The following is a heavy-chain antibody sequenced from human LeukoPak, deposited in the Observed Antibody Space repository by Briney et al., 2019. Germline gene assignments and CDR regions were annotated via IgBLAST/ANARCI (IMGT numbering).Heavy chain of an antibody. J-gene: IGHJ4*02. CDR2: LQHDGSDK. D-gene: IGHD2-8*01. V-gene: IGHV3-30*02. CDR1: GFTFSSYA. Sequence: GGSLRLSCAASGFTFSSYAMHWVRQAPGKGLELVAFLQHDGSDKRYADSVKGRFTISRDNSKNTLYLQMNSLRAEDTAVYYCAKGRVYAMLPSDYWGQGTLVTVSS. CDR3: AKGRVYAMLPSDY.